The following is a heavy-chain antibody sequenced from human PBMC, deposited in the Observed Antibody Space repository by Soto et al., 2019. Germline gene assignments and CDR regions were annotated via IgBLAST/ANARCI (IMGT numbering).Heavy chain of an antibody. Sequence: EVQLLESGGGLVQPGGSLRLSCAASGFTFTNYAMSWVRQAPGKGPEWVSAISGSGGSTYYAVSVKGRFTISRDNSKNTGYLQMNSLRAEDTAVYYCAKVIQKDDSPVLRFLEWLFSPFDYWGQGTLVTVSS. J-gene: IGHJ4*02. CDR1: GFTFTNYA. CDR2: ISGSGGST. V-gene: IGHV3-23*01. D-gene: IGHD3-3*01. CDR3: AKVIQKDDSPVLRFLEWLFSPFDY.